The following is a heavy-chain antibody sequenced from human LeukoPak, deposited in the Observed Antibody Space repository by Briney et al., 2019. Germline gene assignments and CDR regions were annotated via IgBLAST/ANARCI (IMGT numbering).Heavy chain of an antibody. V-gene: IGHV3-11*04. CDR3: AKDSRRSTDGYNWSDY. CDR1: GFTFSDYY. CDR2: ISSSGSNI. Sequence: GGSLRLSCAPSGFTFSDYYMRWIRQATGERLEWVSYISSSGSNIYYGDSVKGRFTIARDNAKNSLYLQMNSLRAEDTAVYFCAKDSRRSTDGYNWSDYWGQGSLVTVSS. D-gene: IGHD5-24*01. J-gene: IGHJ4*02.